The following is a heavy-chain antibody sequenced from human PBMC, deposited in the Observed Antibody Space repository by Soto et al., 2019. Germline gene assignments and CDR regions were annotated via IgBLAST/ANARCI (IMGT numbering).Heavy chain of an antibody. CDR1: GHPFLDFY. CDR3: ARIPDHYDTGRTHYF. Sequence: QVQLVQSGAEVRKPGASVRVSCSPSGHPFLDFYVHWVRQAPGKGLEWLGWRNPNTGDTNNAQKFAGRLTETRDMSIHTAYMELTRLTSDDTAVYACARIPDHYDTGRTHYFGGPGTLVTFPS. V-gene: IGHV1-2*02. J-gene: IGHJ1*01. CDR2: RNPNTGDT. D-gene: IGHD3-22*01.